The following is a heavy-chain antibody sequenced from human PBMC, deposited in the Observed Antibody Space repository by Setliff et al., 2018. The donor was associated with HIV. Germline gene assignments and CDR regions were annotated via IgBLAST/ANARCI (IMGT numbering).Heavy chain of an antibody. D-gene: IGHD3-10*01. V-gene: IGHV4-34*01. J-gene: IGHJ6*03. Sequence: SETLSLTCAVYGGSFSGYYWSWIRQPPGKGLEWIGEINHSGSTNYNPSLKSRVTISVDTSKNQFSLKLSSVTAADTAVYYCARPGRASYYYYMDVWGK. CDR3: ARPGRASYYYYMDV. CDR2: INHSGST. CDR1: GGSFSGYY.